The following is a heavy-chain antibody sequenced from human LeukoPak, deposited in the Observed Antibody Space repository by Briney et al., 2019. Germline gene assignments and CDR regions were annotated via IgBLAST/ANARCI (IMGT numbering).Heavy chain of an antibody. Sequence: GGSLRLSCAASGFTFSSYSMNWVRQAPGKGLEWVSSISSTSGYIYYADSVKGRFTISRDNAKNSLFLQMNSLRAEDTAVYYCARGRTTTWNSDLGRKNYYYYYMDVWGNGTTVTVSS. CDR2: ISSTSGYI. CDR1: GFTFSSYS. J-gene: IGHJ6*03. V-gene: IGHV3-21*01. CDR3: ARGRTTTWNSDLGRKNYYYYYMDV. D-gene: IGHD1/OR15-1a*01.